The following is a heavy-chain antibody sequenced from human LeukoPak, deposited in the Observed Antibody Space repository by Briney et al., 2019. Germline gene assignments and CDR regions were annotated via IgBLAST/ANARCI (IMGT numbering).Heavy chain of an antibody. CDR2: ISAYNGNT. D-gene: IGHD6-13*01. CDR3: ARERPIAAAGEGKNWFDP. CDR1: GYTFTIYG. Sequence: GASVKVSCKASGYTFTIYGISWVRQAPGQGLEWMGWISAYNGNTNYAQKLQGRVTMTTDTSTSTAYMELRSLRSDDTAVYYCARERPIAAAGEGKNWFDPWGQGTLVTVSS. J-gene: IGHJ5*02. V-gene: IGHV1-18*01.